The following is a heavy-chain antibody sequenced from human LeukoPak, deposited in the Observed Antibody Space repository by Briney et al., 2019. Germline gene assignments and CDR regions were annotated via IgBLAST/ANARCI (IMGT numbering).Heavy chain of an antibody. J-gene: IGHJ4*02. V-gene: IGHV4-4*07. CDR1: GGSISDYY. CDR3: ARRDAYDSSGTLFDY. D-gene: IGHD3-22*01. Sequence: SETLSLTCTVSGGSISDYYWSWIRQSAGMGLEWIGRIYTSGSTYYNPSLKNRVSMSLDTSMNQFSLKLTSVTAADTAVYYCARRDAYDSSGTLFDYWGQGTLVTVSS. CDR2: IYTSGST.